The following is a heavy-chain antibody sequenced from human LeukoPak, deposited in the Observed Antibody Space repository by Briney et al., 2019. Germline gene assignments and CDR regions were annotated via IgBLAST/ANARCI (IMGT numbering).Heavy chain of an antibody. J-gene: IGHJ4*02. D-gene: IGHD3-22*01. V-gene: IGHV4-61*09. Sequence: PSETLSLTCNVSGGSISSGRYYWSWIRQPAGRGLEWIGHISTSGRTSYSPSLKSRVTISVDTSTNQFSLKLSSVTAADTAVYFCARGGRLLGKFDYWGQGTLVTVSS. CDR1: GGSISSGRYY. CDR3: ARGGRLLGKFDY. CDR2: ISTSGRT.